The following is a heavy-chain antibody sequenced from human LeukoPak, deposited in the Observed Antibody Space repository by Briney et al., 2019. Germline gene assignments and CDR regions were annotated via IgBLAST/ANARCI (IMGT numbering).Heavy chain of an antibody. V-gene: IGHV4-39*07. CDR1: GGSISSSSYY. CDR3: ARDVKIGATWNYILGNFDY. D-gene: IGHD1-7*01. CDR2: IYYSGST. Sequence: SETLSLTCTVSGGSISSSSYYWGWIRQPPGKGLEWIGSIYYSGSTYYNPSLKSRVTISVDTSKNQFSLKLNSVTAADTAVYYCARDVKIGATWNYILGNFDYWGQGTLVSVSS. J-gene: IGHJ4*02.